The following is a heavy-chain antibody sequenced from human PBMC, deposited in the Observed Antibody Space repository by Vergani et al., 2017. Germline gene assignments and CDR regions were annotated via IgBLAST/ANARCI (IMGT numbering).Heavy chain of an antibody. CDR3: CLPDYGDDQYYFDD. Sequence: EVQLVESGGGLVKPGGSLRLSCAASGFTFSNAWMSWVRQAPGKGLEWVGRIKSKTDGGTTDYAAPVKGRFTISRDDSKNTLYLQMNSLKTEDTAVYYCCLPDYGDDQYYFDDWGQGTLVTVSS. V-gene: IGHV3-15*01. D-gene: IGHD4-17*01. CDR1: GFTFSNAW. J-gene: IGHJ4*02. CDR2: IKSKTDGGTT.